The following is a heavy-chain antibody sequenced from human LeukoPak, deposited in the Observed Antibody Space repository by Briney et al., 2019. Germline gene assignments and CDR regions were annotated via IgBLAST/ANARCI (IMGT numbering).Heavy chain of an antibody. CDR3: ARERIAAPNWFDP. D-gene: IGHD6-6*01. J-gene: IGHJ5*02. V-gene: IGHV3-21*01. CDR2: ISSSSYI. CDR1: GFTFSSYA. Sequence: PGGSLRLSCAASGFTFSSYAMSWVRQAPGKGLEWVSSISSSSYIYYADSVKGRFTISRDNAKNSLYLQMNSLRAEDTAVYYCARERIAAPNWFDPWGQGTLVTVSS.